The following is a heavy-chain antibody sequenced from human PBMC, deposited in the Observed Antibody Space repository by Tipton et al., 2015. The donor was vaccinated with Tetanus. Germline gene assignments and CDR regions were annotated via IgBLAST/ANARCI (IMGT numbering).Heavy chain of an antibody. CDR3: ARGSSSSSGYYFDY. J-gene: IGHJ4*02. CDR1: GGSISSGGYY. V-gene: IGHV4-31*03. Sequence: TLSLTCTVSGGSISSGGYYWSWIRQHPGKGLEWIGYIYYSGSTYYNPSLKSRVTISVDTSKNQFSLKLSSVTAADTAAYYCARGSSSSSGYYFDYWGQGTLVTVSS. CDR2: IYYSGST. D-gene: IGHD6-6*01.